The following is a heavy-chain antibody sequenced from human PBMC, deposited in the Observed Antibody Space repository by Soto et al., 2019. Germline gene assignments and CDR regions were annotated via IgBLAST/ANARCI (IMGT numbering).Heavy chain of an antibody. CDR3: AKRGDRYFDY. Sequence: GGFLRLSCAASGFTFNTYSMSWVRQAPGKGLEWVSGISGSGGSPYYADSVKGRFAVSRDNSKNTLYLQMNSLRAEDTAVYYCAKRGDRYFDYWGQGTLVTVSS. CDR1: GFTFNTYS. V-gene: IGHV3-23*01. CDR2: ISGSGGSP. D-gene: IGHD3-9*01. J-gene: IGHJ4*02.